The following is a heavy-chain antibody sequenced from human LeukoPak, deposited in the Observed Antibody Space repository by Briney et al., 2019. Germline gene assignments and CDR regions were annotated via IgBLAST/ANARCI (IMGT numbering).Heavy chain of an antibody. CDR1: GYTFTSYY. CDR2: INPSGGST. D-gene: IGHD2-2*01. CDR3: ARGRGGYCSSTSCEVDP. Sequence: ASVKVSCKASGYTFTSYYMHWVRQAPGQGLEWMGIINPSGGSTSYAQKFQGRVTMTRDTSTSTVYMELSSLRSEDTAVYYCARGRGGYCSSTSCEVDPWGQGTLVTVSS. J-gene: IGHJ5*02. V-gene: IGHV1-46*01.